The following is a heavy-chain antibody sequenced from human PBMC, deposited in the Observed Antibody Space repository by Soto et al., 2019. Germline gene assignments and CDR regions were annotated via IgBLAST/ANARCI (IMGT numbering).Heavy chain of an antibody. Sequence: EVQLVESGGGLVQPGGSLRLSCAASGFTFSSYSMNWVRQAPGKGLEWVSYISSSSGTIYYADSVKGRFTISRDNAKNSLYLQMNSLRAEDTAVYYCAREADYVNWFDPWGQGTLVTVSS. CDR2: ISSSSGTI. J-gene: IGHJ5*02. CDR1: GFTFSSYS. D-gene: IGHD4-17*01. V-gene: IGHV3-48*01. CDR3: AREADYVNWFDP.